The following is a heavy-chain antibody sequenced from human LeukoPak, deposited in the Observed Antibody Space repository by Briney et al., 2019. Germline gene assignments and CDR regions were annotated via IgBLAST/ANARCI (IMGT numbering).Heavy chain of an antibody. CDR1: GFTFSSYA. J-gene: IGHJ2*01. V-gene: IGHV3-23*01. Sequence: PGGSLRLSCAASGFTFSSYAMSWVRQAPGKGLEWVSGLSNSGDSTYYADSVKGRFTISRDNSKNTLYLQMNSLRAGDTAVYYCATWVYDSSGYYFPGWYFDLWGRDTLVTVSS. CDR2: LSNSGDST. D-gene: IGHD3-22*01. CDR3: ATWVYDSSGYYFPGWYFDL.